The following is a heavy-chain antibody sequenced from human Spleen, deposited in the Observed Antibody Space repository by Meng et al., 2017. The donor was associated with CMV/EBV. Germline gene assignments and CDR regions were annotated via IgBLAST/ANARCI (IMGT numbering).Heavy chain of an antibody. CDR3: ARGGVVVVQAASWVDP. CDR1: ASRRSNW. D-gene: IGHD2-2*01. Sequence: ASRRSNWWRWVRQPPGKGLEWIGKIYHSGSTNYTPTLKSRVTISVDKSKNKFSLKLSSVTAADTAVYYCARGGVVVVQAASWVDPWGQGTLVTVSS. V-gene: IGHV4-4*02. CDR2: IYHSGST. J-gene: IGHJ5*02.